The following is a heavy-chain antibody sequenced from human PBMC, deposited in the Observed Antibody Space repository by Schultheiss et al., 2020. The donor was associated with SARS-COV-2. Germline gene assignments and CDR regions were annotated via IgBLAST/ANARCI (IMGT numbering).Heavy chain of an antibody. V-gene: IGHV1-3*01. Sequence: ASVKVSCKASGYTFTSYAMHWVRQAPGQRLEWMGWINAGNGNTKYSQKFQGRVTITRDTSASTAYMELSSLRSEDTAVYYCARDHPPITMVRGAPNWLDPWGQGTLVTVSS. D-gene: IGHD3-10*01. CDR3: ARDHPPITMVRGAPNWLDP. CDR2: INAGNGNT. J-gene: IGHJ5*02. CDR1: GYTFTSYA.